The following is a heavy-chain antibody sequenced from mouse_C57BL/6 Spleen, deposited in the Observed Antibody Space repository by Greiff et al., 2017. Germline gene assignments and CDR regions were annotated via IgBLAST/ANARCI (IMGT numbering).Heavy chain of an antibody. CDR1: GYTFTSYW. CDR3: AREVRGDCAMDY. V-gene: IGHV1-55*01. J-gene: IGHJ4*01. D-gene: IGHD2-2*01. CDR2: IYPGSGST. Sequence: QVQLKQPGAELVKPGASVKMSCKASGYTFTSYWITWVKQRPGQGLEWIGGIYPGSGSTNYNEKFKGKATLTVDTSSSTAYMQLHSLTSEESAVYYCAREVRGDCAMDYWGQGTSVTVSS.